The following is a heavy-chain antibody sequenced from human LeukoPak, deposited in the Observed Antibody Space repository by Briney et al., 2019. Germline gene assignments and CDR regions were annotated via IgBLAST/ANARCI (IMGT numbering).Heavy chain of an antibody. CDR2: IYPGDSDT. V-gene: IGHV5-51*01. CDR1: GYTFTSYW. J-gene: IGHJ5*02. D-gene: IGHD3-10*01. Sequence: GESLKISCKASGYTFTSYWIGWVRQMPGKGLEWTGIIYPGDSDTRYSPSFQGQVTISADKSISTAYLQWGSLRALDTAMYYCATHSGELATTWGQGTLVTVSS. CDR3: ATHSGELATT.